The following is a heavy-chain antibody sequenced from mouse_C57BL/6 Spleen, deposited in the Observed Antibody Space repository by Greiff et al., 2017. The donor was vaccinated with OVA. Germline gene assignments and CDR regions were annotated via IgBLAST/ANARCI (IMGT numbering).Heavy chain of an antibody. D-gene: IGHD1-1*01. J-gene: IGHJ3*01. Sequence: VQLQQSGPGLVQPSQSLSITCTVSGFSLNSYGVHWVRQPPGKGLEWRGVIWSGGSTDYNAAFISRLSISKDNSKSQVFFKMNSLQADDTAIYYCAKGDYGSVFAYWGQGTLVTVSA. CDR1: GFSLNSYG. CDR3: AKGDYGSVFAY. V-gene: IGHV2-4*01. CDR2: IWSGGST.